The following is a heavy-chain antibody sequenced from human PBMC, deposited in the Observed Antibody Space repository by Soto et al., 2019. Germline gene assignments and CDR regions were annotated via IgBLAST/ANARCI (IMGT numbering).Heavy chain of an antibody. J-gene: IGHJ4*02. Sequence: KASETLSLTCTVSGGSISSGDYYWSWIRQPPGKGLEWIGYIYYSGSTYYNPSLKSRVTISVDTSKNQFSLKLSSVTAADTAAYYCERVPDSSGFDYWGQGTLVTVSS. CDR1: GGSISSGDYY. V-gene: IGHV4-30-4*01. CDR2: IYYSGST. D-gene: IGHD3-22*01. CDR3: ERVPDSSGFDY.